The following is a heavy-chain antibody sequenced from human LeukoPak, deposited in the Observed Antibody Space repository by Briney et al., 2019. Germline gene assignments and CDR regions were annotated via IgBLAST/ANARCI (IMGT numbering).Heavy chain of an antibody. D-gene: IGHD4-17*01. Sequence: GVSVKVSCKASGYTFTSYDINWVRQATGQGLEWMGWMNPNSGNTGYAQKFQGRVTMTRNTSISTAYMELSSLRSEDTAVYYCARGVARRYNWFDPWGQGTLVTVSS. V-gene: IGHV1-8*01. CDR2: MNPNSGNT. CDR3: ARGVARRYNWFDP. CDR1: GYTFTSYD. J-gene: IGHJ5*02.